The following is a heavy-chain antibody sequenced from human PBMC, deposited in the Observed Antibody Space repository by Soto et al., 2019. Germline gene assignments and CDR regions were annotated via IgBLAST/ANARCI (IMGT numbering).Heavy chain of an antibody. Sequence: SETLSLTCAVSGGSFSDYYWNGIRQPPGKGLEWIGEIKHGGSTNYNPSLKTRVTMSLDTSKNQVSLKLTSVTAADTAVYYCARGRGEVEYWGQGTKVTVSS. D-gene: IGHD3-16*01. V-gene: IGHV4-34*01. CDR3: ARGRGEVEY. CDR1: GGSFSDYY. CDR2: IKHGGST. J-gene: IGHJ4*02.